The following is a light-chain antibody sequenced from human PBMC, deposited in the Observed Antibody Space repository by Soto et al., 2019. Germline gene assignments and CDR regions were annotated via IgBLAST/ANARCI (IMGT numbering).Light chain of an antibody. J-gene: IGLJ1*01. Sequence: QSVLTQPASVSGSPGQSITISCTGTSSDVGAYNYVSWYQQHPGKAPKLMIYDVSNRPSGVSNRFSGSKSGNTASLTISGLQAEDEADYYCNSYTSSTTSYVFGTGTKV. CDR3: NSYTSSTTSYV. CDR1: SSDVGAYNY. V-gene: IGLV2-14*01. CDR2: DVS.